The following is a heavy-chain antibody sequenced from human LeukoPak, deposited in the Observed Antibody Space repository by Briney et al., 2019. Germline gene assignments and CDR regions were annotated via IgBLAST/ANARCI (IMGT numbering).Heavy chain of an antibody. CDR2: IYHSGST. CDR1: GYSISSGYY. Sequence: SETLSLTCTVPGYSISSGYYWGWIRQPPGKGLEWIGSIYHSGSTYYNPSLKSRVTISVDTSKNQFSLKLSSVTAADTAVYYCARGYNWNYDWFDPWGQGTLVTVSS. CDR3: ARGYNWNYDWFDP. V-gene: IGHV4-38-2*02. D-gene: IGHD1-7*01. J-gene: IGHJ5*02.